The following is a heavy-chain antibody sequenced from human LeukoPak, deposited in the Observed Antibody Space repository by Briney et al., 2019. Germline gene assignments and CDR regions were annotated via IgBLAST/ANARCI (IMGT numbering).Heavy chain of an antibody. CDR1: GYTFTSYD. V-gene: IGHV1-8*01. J-gene: IGHJ3*02. Sequence: GASVKVSCKASGYTFTSYDINWVPPGTGQRLEWMWWMNLNSGITGYAQKFHARVSMTRNASISTAYMELSSLRSEDTAVYYCTRGLVVLSATSWAFDIWGHGTMVTVSS. D-gene: IGHD2-15*01. CDR3: TRGLVVLSATSWAFDI. CDR2: MNLNSGIT.